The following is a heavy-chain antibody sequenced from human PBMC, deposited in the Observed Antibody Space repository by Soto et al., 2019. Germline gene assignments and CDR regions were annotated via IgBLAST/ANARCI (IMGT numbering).Heavy chain of an antibody. CDR3: AKLSRASSSTSY. Sequence: GGSLRLSCGISGFPLSSYAVSWVRQAPGKGLECVSTSSPNGDAKYYASSVNGRFTISRDNSKNTLYLQMDNLRAEDTAVYYCAKLSRASSSTSYWGQGTLVTVSS. J-gene: IGHJ1*01. V-gene: IGHV3-23*01. D-gene: IGHD6-13*01. CDR2: SSPNGDAK. CDR1: GFPLSSYA.